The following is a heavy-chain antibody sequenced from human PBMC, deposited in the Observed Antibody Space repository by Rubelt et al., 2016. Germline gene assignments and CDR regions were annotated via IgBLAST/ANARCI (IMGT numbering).Heavy chain of an antibody. CDR3: AKDRDSSGYYDNPDVSDL. CDR2: VSYDGSNK. Sequence: PGRSLRLSCAASGFTLSSYAMHWVRQAPGKGLEWVAVVSYDGSNKYYADSVKGRFTISRDNSKNTLYLQMNSLRAEDTAVYYCAKDRDSSGYYDNPDVSDLWGQGTLVTVSS. J-gene: IGHJ4*02. CDR1: GFTLSSYA. V-gene: IGHV3-30*04. D-gene: IGHD3-22*01.